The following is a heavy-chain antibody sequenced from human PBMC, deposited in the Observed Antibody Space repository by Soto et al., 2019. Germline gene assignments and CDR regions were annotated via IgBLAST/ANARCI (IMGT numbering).Heavy chain of an antibody. Sequence: PGGSLRLSCAASGFTFSSYGMHWVRQAPGKGLEWVAVIWYDGSNKYYADSVKGRFTISRDNSKNTLYLQMNSLRAEDTAVYYCARGEGYCISTSCYELDYWGQGTLVTVSS. CDR3: ARGEGYCISTSCYELDY. V-gene: IGHV3-33*01. J-gene: IGHJ4*02. CDR2: IWYDGSNK. D-gene: IGHD2-2*01. CDR1: GFTFSSYG.